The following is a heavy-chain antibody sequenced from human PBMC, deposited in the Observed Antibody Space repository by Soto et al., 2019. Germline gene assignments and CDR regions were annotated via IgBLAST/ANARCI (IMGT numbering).Heavy chain of an antibody. CDR1: GGKFTSNT. D-gene: IGHD1-20*01. CDR3: ARERITPLFY. CDR2: ITPILDVA. J-gene: IGHJ4*02. V-gene: IGHV1-69*08. Sequence: QVQLVQSGAEVKKPGSSVRVSCKASGGKFTSNTFSWVRQAPGQGLEWMGRITPILDVAHYAQKFQGRVTITADKSTNTTYMELSSLTSGDTAIYYCARERITPLFYWGQGTLVTVSS.